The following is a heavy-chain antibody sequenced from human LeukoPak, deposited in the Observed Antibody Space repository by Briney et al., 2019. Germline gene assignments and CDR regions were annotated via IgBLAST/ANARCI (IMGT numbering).Heavy chain of an antibody. CDR2: ISAYNGNT. V-gene: IGHV1-18*01. Sequence: ASVKVSCKASGYTFTSYGISWVRQAPGQGLEWMGWISAYNGNTNYAQKLQGRVTMTTDTSTSTAYMELRSLRSDDTAVYYCARDSPHTIFRVVTTYYFDYWGQGTLVTVSS. CDR1: GYTFTSYG. J-gene: IGHJ4*02. D-gene: IGHD3-3*01. CDR3: ARDSPHTIFRVVTTYYFDY.